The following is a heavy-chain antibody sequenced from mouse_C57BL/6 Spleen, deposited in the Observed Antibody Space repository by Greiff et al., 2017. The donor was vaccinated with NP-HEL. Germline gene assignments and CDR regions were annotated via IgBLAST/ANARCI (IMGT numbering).Heavy chain of an antibody. CDR3: TRGWVYSNYVNWFAY. D-gene: IGHD2-5*01. J-gene: IGHJ3*01. CDR1: GYTFTDYE. Sequence: QVQLQQSGAELVRPGASVTLSCKASGYTFTDYEMHWVKQTPVHGLEWIGAIDPETGGTAYNQKFKGKAILTADKSSSTAYMELRSLTSEDSAVYYCTRGWVYSNYVNWFAYWGQGTLVTVSA. CDR2: IDPETGGT. V-gene: IGHV1-15*01.